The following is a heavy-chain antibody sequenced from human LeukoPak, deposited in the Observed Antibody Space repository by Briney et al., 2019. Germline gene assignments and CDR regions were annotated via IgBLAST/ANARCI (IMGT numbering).Heavy chain of an antibody. V-gene: IGHV1-2*02. J-gene: IGHJ4*02. CDR2: MGPDSDGT. CDR1: GNSFTGYY. D-gene: IGHD1-26*01. Sequence: GASVKVSCKASGNSFTGYYVHWVRQAPGQGLEWMGWMGPDSDGTNFAQNFQGRVSTTRDTSIRTVYLELRSLRADDTAVYYCANQEGIGAPGAWFDNWGQGTLVTVSS. CDR3: ANQEGIGAPGAWFDN.